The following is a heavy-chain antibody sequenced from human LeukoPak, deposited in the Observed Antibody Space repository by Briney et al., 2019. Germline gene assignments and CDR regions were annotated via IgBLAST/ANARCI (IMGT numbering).Heavy chain of an antibody. D-gene: IGHD6-19*01. J-gene: IGHJ4*02. CDR1: GYTFTGYY. CDR2: INPNSGNT. V-gene: IGHV1-8*02. Sequence: GASVKVSCKASGYTFTGYYMHWVRQAPGQGLEWMGWINPNSGNTGYAQKFQGRVTMTRNTSISTAYMELSSLRSEDTAVYYCARGPLAVAGTGFDYWGQGTLVTVSS. CDR3: ARGPLAVAGTGFDY.